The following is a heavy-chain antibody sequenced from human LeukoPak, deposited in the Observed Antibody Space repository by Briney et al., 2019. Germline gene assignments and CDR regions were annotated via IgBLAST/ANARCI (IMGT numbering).Heavy chain of an antibody. V-gene: IGHV1-69*05. Sequence: SVKVSCKASGGTFSSYAISWVRQAPGQGLEWMGGIIPIFGTANYAQKFQGRVTMTRDMSTSTVYMELSSLRSEDTAVYYCARENTRRFDYWGQGTLVTVSS. CDR2: IIPIFGTA. J-gene: IGHJ4*02. D-gene: IGHD2/OR15-2a*01. CDR1: GGTFSSYA. CDR3: ARENTRRFDY.